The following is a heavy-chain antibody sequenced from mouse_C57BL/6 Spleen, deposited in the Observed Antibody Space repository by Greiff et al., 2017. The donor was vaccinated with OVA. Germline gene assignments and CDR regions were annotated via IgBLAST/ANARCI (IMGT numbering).Heavy chain of an antibody. Sequence: EVQRVESGGGLVKPGGSLKLSCAASGFTFSSYTMPWVRQTPEQRLEWVATISVGGGNTYYPDSVKGRVTITRDNAKNTLYLQMSSLRSEDTALYYCARPEVERNYFDYWGQGTTLTVSS. CDR3: ARPEVERNYFDY. D-gene: IGHD1-3*01. J-gene: IGHJ2*01. CDR2: ISVGGGNT. CDR1: GFTFSSYT. V-gene: IGHV5-9*01.